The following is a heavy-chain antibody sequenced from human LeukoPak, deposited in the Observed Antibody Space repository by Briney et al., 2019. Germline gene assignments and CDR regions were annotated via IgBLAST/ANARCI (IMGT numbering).Heavy chain of an antibody. D-gene: IGHD4-23*01. CDR1: GGSISSYY. J-gene: IGHJ3*02. Sequence: PSETLSLTCTVSGGSISSYYWSWVRQPPGKGLEWIGYIYYSGSTNYNPSLKSRVTISVDTSKNQFSLRLSSVTAADTAMYYCARESYGGNSGGDAFDIWGQGTMVTVSS. CDR2: IYYSGST. CDR3: ARESYGGNSGGDAFDI. V-gene: IGHV4-59*01.